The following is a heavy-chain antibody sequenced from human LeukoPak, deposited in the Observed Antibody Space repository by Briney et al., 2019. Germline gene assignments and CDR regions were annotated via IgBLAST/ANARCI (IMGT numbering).Heavy chain of an antibody. D-gene: IGHD6-19*01. CDR2: IIPIFGTA. V-gene: IGHV1-69*06. Sequence: GASVKVSCKASGGTVSSYAISWGRQAPGQGLEWMGGIIPIFGTANYAQKFQGRVTITADKSTSTAYMELSSLRSEDTAVYYCARVWRLAFDSWGQGTLVTVSS. J-gene: IGHJ5*01. CDR3: ARVWRLAFDS. CDR1: GGTVSSYA.